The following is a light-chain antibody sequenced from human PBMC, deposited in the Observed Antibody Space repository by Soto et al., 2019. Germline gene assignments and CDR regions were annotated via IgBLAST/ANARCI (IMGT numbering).Light chain of an antibody. CDR2: AAS. J-gene: IGKJ2*01. CDR3: QQLNSYPRT. CDR1: QGISSY. V-gene: IGKV1-9*01. Sequence: DIQLTQSPSFLSASVGDRVTITCRASQGISSYLAWYQQKPGKAPKLLIYAASTLQSGVPSRFIGSGSVTEFTLTISSLQHEDFATDYCQQLNSYPRTFGQGTKLEIK.